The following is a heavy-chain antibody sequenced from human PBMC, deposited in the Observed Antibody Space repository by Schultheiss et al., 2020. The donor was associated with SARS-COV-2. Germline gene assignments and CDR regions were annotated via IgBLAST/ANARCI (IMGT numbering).Heavy chain of an antibody. J-gene: IGHJ4*02. D-gene: IGHD4-17*01. CDR3: AKTPGPSTVTPPDY. CDR1: GFTFSSYG. CDR2: IWYDGSNK. Sequence: GGSLRLSCAASGFTFSSYGMHWVRQAPGKGLEWVAVIWYDGSNKYYADSVKGRFTISRDNSKNTLYLQMNSLRAEDTAVYYCAKTPGPSTVTPPDYWGQGTLVTVSS. V-gene: IGHV3-33*06.